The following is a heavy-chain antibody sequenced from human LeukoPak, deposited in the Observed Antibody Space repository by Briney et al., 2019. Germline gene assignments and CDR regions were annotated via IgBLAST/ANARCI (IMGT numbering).Heavy chain of an antibody. CDR2: VFYSGNT. CDR3: AKGTRFDP. V-gene: IGHV4-59*01. J-gene: IGHJ5*02. D-gene: IGHD1-7*01. CDR1: GGSMSPNY. Sequence: SETLSLTCTVSGGSMSPNYWNWIRQAPGKGLEWIGYVFYSGNTYYNPSLRGRVTISIDTSKSQFSLNLSSVTAADTAVYFCAKGTRFDPWGQGTLVTVSS.